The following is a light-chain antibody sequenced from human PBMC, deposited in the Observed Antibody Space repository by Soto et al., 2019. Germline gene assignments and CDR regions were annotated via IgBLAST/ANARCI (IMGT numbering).Light chain of an antibody. CDR3: QAWDSSTVV. Sequence: SYELTQQPSVSVSPGETASITCSGGKLGDKYACWYQQKPRQSPVLVIYQDSKRPSGIPERFSGSNSGNTATLTISGTQAMDEADYYCQAWDSSTVVFGGGTKVTVL. J-gene: IGLJ2*01. CDR1: KLGDKY. CDR2: QDS. V-gene: IGLV3-1*01.